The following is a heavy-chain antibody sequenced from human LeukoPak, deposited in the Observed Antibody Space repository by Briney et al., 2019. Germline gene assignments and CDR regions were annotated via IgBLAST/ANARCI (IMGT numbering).Heavy chain of an antibody. D-gene: IGHD3-16*02. CDR2: IRSDGSTI. CDR3: ARGTPYDYVWGSYHSPECFQH. Sequence: TGGSLRLSCAASGFTFSSYSMNWVRQAPGKGLEWISYIRSDGSTIYYADSVKGRFTISRDNAKNSLYLQMNSLRAEDTAVYYCARGTPYDYVWGSYHSPECFQHWGQGTLVTVSS. V-gene: IGHV3-48*04. CDR1: GFTFSSYS. J-gene: IGHJ1*01.